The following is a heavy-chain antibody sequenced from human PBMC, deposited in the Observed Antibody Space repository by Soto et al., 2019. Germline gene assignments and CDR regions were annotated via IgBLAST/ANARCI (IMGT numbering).Heavy chain of an antibody. J-gene: IGHJ4*02. CDR1: GLIFSNYK. V-gene: IGHV3-74*01. Sequence: GSLRLSCAASGLIFSNYKMHWVRQAPGKGLVWVSRISTDGSVTDYADSVKGRFTVSRDNAKNTLYLQMNSLRAEDTAVYHCASDTDGHHYCGQRTLVTVSS. CDR3: ASDTDGHHY. CDR2: ISTDGSVT.